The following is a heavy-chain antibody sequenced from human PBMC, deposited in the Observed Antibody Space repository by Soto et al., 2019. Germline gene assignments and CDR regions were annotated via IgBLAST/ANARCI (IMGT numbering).Heavy chain of an antibody. V-gene: IGHV1-3*01. Sequence: QVQLVQSGAEVKKPGASVKVSCKASGYTFTSYAMHWVRQAPGQRLEWMGWINAGNGNTKYSQRFKGRVTITRDTXAXXXXXEXXSXXXXXXXXXXXXRGLXLTMDYWGQGTLVTVSS. CDR3: XRGLXLTMDY. CDR1: GYTFTSYA. D-gene: IGHD3-10*01. CDR2: INAGNGNT. J-gene: IGHJ4*02.